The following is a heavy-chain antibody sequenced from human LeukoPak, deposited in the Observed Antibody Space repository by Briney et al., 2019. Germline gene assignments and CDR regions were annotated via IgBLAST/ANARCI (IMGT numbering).Heavy chain of an antibody. D-gene: IGHD2/OR15-2a*01. CDR3: ARFNRESYYYGMDV. V-gene: IGHV3-13*04. CDR1: GFTFSSYA. Sequence: PGGSLRLSCAASGFTFSSYAMHWVRQATGKGLEWVSAIGTAGDTYYPGSVKGRFTISRENAKNSLYLQMNSLRAGDTAMYYCARFNRESYYYGMDVWGQGTLVTVSS. CDR2: IGTAGDT. J-gene: IGHJ6*02.